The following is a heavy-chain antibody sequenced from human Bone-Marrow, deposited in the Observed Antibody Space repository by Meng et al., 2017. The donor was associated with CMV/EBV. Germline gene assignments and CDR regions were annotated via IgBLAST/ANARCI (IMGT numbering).Heavy chain of an antibody. CDR2: ISGSGGST. D-gene: IGHD2-2*01. Sequence: GGSLRLSCAASGFTVSSNEMSWVRQVPGKGLEWVSAISGSGGSTYYADSVKGRFTISRDNSKNTLYLQMNSLRAEDTAVYYCARAPGVVGAWYFDYWGQGTLVTVSS. V-gene: IGHV3-23*01. CDR1: GFTVSSNE. J-gene: IGHJ4*02. CDR3: ARAPGVVGAWYFDY.